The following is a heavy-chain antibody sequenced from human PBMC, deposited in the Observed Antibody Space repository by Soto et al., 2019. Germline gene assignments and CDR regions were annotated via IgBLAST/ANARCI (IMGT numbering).Heavy chain of an antibody. D-gene: IGHD6-19*01. V-gene: IGHV5-10-1*01. Sequence: GESLKIYCKGSGYSFTSYWISWVRQMPGKGLEWMGRIHPSDSYTNYSPSFQGHVTISADKSISTAYLQWSSLKASDTAMYYCARHGKGIAVAGTSYYYYGMDVWGQGTTVTVSS. CDR1: GYSFTSYW. CDR2: IHPSDSYT. CDR3: ARHGKGIAVAGTSYYYYGMDV. J-gene: IGHJ6*02.